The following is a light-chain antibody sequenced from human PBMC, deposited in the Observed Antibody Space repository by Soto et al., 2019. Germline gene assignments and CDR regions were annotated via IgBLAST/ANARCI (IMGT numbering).Light chain of an antibody. V-gene: IGKV2-28*01. J-gene: IGKJ4*01. CDR2: LRS. CDR3: MQALQTPLT. Sequence: DIVMTQSPLSLPVTPGEPASISCRSSQSLLHSNGYNYLDWYLQKPGQSPQLLIYLRSNRASGVPDRFSGSGSGTDFTLKISRVEAEDVGVYYCMQALQTPLTFSGGTKVDIK. CDR1: QSLLHSNGYNY.